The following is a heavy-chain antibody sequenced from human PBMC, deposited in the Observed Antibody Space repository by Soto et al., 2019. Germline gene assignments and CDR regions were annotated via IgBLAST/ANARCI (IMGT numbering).Heavy chain of an antibody. CDR2: IYYSGGT. J-gene: IGHJ5*02. V-gene: IGHV4-31*03. D-gene: IGHD5-12*01. CDR1: GGSISSGGYY. Sequence: NPSETLSLTCTVSGGSISSGGYYWSWIRQHPGKGLEWIGYIYYSGGTYYNPSLKSRVTISVDTSKNQFSLKLSSVTAADTAVYYCARDLRVEMATIGIWFDPWGQGTLVTVSS. CDR3: ARDLRVEMATIGIWFDP.